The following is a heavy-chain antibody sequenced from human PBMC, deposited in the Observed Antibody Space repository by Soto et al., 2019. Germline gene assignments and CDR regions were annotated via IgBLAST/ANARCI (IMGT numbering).Heavy chain of an antibody. CDR1: AGSISNNHC. J-gene: IGHJ6*02. CDR3: ARRRITTFVVVITGCGMDV. V-gene: IGHV4-4*02. Sequence: PSETLSLTCAVSAGSISNNHCWNWFRQPPGKRLEWIGEIFHSGTATYNPYLNSRLTISVDKSNNPFSLPLNSVTAADTAVYYCARRRITTFVVVITGCGMDVWGQGTTVTVSS. CDR2: IFHSGTA. D-gene: IGHD3-3*01.